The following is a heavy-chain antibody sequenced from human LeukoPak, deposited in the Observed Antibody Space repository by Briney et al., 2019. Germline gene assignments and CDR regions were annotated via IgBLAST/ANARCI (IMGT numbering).Heavy chain of an antibody. CDR3: ARESEDTSGSIYDY. CDR1: GFTFSSYS. J-gene: IGHJ4*02. CDR2: ISSSSSCI. D-gene: IGHD1-26*01. Sequence: GGSLRLSCAASGFTFSSYSMNWVRQAPGKGLEWVSSISSSSSCIYYADSVKGRFTISRDNAKNSLYLQMNSLRAEDTAVYYCARESEDTSGSIYDYWGQGTLVTVSS. V-gene: IGHV3-21*01.